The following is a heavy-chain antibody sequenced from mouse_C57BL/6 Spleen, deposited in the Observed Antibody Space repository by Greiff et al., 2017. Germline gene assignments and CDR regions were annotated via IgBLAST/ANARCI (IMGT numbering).Heavy chain of an antibody. J-gene: IGHJ1*03. D-gene: IGHD2-5*01. CDR1: GYTFTSYW. CDR2: IDPSDSET. V-gene: IGHV1-52*01. CDR3: ARDYSNRYWYFDV. Sequence: VQLQQPGAELVGPGSSVKLSCKASGYTFTSYWMHWVKQRPIQGLEWIGNIDPSDSETHYNQKFKDKATLTVDKSSSTAYMQLSSLTSEDSAVYYCARDYSNRYWYFDVWGTGTTVTVSS.